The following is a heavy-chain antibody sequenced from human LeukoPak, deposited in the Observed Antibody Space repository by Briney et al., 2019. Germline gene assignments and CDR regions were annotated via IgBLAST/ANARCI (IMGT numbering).Heavy chain of an antibody. CDR3: ARGGIITSYAFEI. CDR2: INQDGGEK. CDR1: GFTFSSYG. J-gene: IGHJ3*02. D-gene: IGHD6-6*01. Sequence: PGGSLRLSCAASGFTFSSYGMHWVRQAPGKGLEWVANINQDGGEKYYVDSVKGRFTISRDNAKNSLYLQMDSLRAEDTAVYYCARGGIITSYAFEIWGQGAMVTVSS. V-gene: IGHV3-7*04.